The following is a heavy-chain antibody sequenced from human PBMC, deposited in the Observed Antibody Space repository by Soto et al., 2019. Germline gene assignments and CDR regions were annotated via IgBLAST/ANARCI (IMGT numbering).Heavy chain of an antibody. Sequence: QVQLVQSGAEVKKPGASVKVSCKASGYTFTSYDINWVRQATGQGLEWMGWMNPNSANTDYAQKFQGRATMTRNTSISTAYMELSRLRSEDTAVYYGARDQANYGMDDWGQGTMVTVSS. J-gene: IGHJ6*02. CDR1: GYTFTSYD. CDR2: MNPNSANT. CDR3: ARDQANYGMDD. V-gene: IGHV1-8*01.